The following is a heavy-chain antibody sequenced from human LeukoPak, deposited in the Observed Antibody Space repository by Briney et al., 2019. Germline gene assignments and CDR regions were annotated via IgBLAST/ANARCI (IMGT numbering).Heavy chain of an antibody. J-gene: IGHJ4*02. V-gene: IGHV3-49*03. D-gene: IGHD3-16*02. CDR3: ARGGYQFDY. Sequence: GGSLRLSCTASGFTFGDYAMTWLRQAPGKGLEWVGFIRSKAYGWTTQYAASVKGRFTISGDDSKSIAYLQMNTLKTEDTALYYCARGGYQFDYWGQGTLVTVSS. CDR2: IRSKAYGWTT. CDR1: GFTFGDYA.